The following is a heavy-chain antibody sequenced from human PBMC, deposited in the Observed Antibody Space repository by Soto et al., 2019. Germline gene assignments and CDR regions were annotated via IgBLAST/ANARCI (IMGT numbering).Heavy chain of an antibody. CDR1: GYTFTTYG. V-gene: IGHV1-18*01. D-gene: IGHD3-16*01. CDR3: AREGEMTYCYYGLDV. Sequence: QVQLVQSGAEVRKPGASVKVSCKASGYTFTTYGLSWVRPAPGQGLEWMGWISGYNGHTKYAQKFQGRVTMTTDTSTSTVYMDLRSLSSDDTAVYYCAREGEMTYCYYGLDVCGKGTTVTVSS. CDR2: ISGYNGHT. J-gene: IGHJ6*04.